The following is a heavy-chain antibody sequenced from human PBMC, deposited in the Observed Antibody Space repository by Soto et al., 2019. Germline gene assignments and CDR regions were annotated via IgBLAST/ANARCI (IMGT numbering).Heavy chain of an antibody. J-gene: IGHJ6*01. D-gene: IGHD2-21*01. CDR3: ERDLWEFQLFSYALDV. Sequence: GRSLRLSCAASGFTFSNYGMHWVRQAPGKGLEWVAIIWYDGSNDYYVDSVKGRFTISRDNSKNTLSLQLNSLRAEDTAVYDWERDLWEFQLFSYALDVW. CDR2: IWYDGSND. CDR1: GFTFSNYG. V-gene: IGHV3-33*01.